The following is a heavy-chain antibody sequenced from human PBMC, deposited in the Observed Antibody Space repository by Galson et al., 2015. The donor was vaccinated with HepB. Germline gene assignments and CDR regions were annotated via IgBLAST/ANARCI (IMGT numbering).Heavy chain of an antibody. CDR1: GLIFRNYW. CDR2: IKQDGSEK. J-gene: IGHJ4*02. CDR3: ASDVL. Sequence: SLRLSCAASGLIFRNYWMSWVRQAPGKGLEWVANIKQDGSEKYYVASVKGRFTISRDNAKNSLYLQMNILRAEDTAVYYCASDVLWGQGTLVTVSS. D-gene: IGHD2/OR15-2a*01. V-gene: IGHV3-7*03.